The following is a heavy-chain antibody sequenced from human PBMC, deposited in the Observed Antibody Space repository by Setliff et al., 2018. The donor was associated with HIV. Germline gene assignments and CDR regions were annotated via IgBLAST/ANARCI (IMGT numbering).Heavy chain of an antibody. CDR1: GGSISSGSYY. CDR2: INRSGST. J-gene: IGHJ4*02. V-gene: IGHV4-39*07. Sequence: SETLSLTCTVSGGSISSGSYYWSWIRQPPGKGLEWIGEINRSGSTNYNPSLKSRVTISVDTSKNQFSLKLSSVTAADTAVYYCARGGSGWSFFYWGQGTLVTVSS. CDR3: ARGGSGWSFFY. D-gene: IGHD6-19*01.